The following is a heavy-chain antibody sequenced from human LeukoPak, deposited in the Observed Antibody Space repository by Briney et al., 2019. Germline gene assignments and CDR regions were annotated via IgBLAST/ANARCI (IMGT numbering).Heavy chain of an antibody. CDR2: ISWDGGST. D-gene: IGHD3-10*01. V-gene: IGHV3-43D*04. CDR3: AKDEMDGSGSYYNLDY. CDR1: GSTFDDYA. J-gene: IGHJ4*02. Sequence: PGGSLRLSCAAPGSTFDDYAMHWVRQAPGKGLEWVSLISWDGGSTYYADSVKGRFTISRDNSKNSLYLQMNSLRAEDTALYYCAKDEMDGSGSYYNLDYWGQGTLVTVSS.